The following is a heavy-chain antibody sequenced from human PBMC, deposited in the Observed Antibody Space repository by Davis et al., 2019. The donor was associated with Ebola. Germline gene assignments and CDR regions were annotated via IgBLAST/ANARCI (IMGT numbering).Heavy chain of an antibody. D-gene: IGHD2-15*01. V-gene: IGHV3-48*04. J-gene: IGHJ6*02. CDR2: ISSSSSTI. CDR1: GFTFSSYS. Sequence: GGSLRLSCAASGFTFSSYSMNWVRQAPDKGLAWVSYISSSSSTIYYADSVKGRFTISRDNAKNSLYLQMNSLRAEDTAVYYCAREGVAATGGFYYYGMDVWGQGTTVTVSS. CDR3: AREGVAATGGFYYYGMDV.